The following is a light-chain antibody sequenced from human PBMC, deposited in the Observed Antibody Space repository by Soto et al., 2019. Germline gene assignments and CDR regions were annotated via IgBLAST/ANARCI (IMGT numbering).Light chain of an antibody. J-gene: IGKJ1*01. CDR3: QKYNNSPRT. V-gene: IGKV1-27*01. Sequence: DIQMTQSPSSLSASVGDTVTITCRASQGISNYLAWYQQKPGQVPNLLIYAASTLQSGVPSRFSGSRFGTDFTLTISTLRPEDVATYYCQKYNNSPRTFGQGTKVEI. CDR1: QGISNY. CDR2: AAS.